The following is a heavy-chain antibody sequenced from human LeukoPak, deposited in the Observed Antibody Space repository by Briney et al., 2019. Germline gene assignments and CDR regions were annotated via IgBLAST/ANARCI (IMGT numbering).Heavy chain of an antibody. CDR2: ISYDGGNK. J-gene: IGHJ4*02. Sequence: GGSLRLSCAASGFTFSSYAMHWVRQSPGKGLEWVAVISYDGGNKYYADSVKGRFTISRDNSKNTLYLQMNSLRAEDTAVYYCASPTGYSSGWYFFDYWGQGTLVTVSS. CDR1: GFTFSSYA. D-gene: IGHD6-19*01. V-gene: IGHV3-30-3*01. CDR3: ASPTGYSSGWYFFDY.